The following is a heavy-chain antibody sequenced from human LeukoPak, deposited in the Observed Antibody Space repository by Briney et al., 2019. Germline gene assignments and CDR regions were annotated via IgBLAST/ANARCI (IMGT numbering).Heavy chain of an antibody. V-gene: IGHV1-2*02. J-gene: IGHJ4*02. Sequence: ASVKVSCKASGYTFTGYYMHWVRQAPGQGLEWMGWINPNSGGTNYAQKFQGRVTMTRDTSISTAYMELRSLRSDDTAVYYCARDLGVGEADYWGQGTLVTVSS. CDR1: GYTFTGYY. CDR3: ARDLGVGEADY. D-gene: IGHD4-17*01. CDR2: INPNSGGT.